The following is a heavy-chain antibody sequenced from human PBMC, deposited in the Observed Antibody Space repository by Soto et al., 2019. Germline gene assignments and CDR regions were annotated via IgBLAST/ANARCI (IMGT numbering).Heavy chain of an antibody. CDR2: IYYSGST. Sequence: QVQLQESGPGLVKPSETLSLTCTVSGGSISSYYWSWIRQPPGKGLEWIGYIYYSGSTNYNPSLKSRVPISVDTSKNQFSLKLSSVTAADTAVYYCARVVYGSGSYSVDYWGQGTLVTVSS. CDR3: ARVVYGSGSYSVDY. CDR1: GGSISSYY. J-gene: IGHJ4*02. V-gene: IGHV4-59*01. D-gene: IGHD3-10*01.